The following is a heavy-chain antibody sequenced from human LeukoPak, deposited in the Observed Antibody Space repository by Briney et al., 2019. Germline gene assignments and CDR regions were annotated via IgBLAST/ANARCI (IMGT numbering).Heavy chain of an antibody. CDR1: GYSFTSYW. V-gene: IGHV5-51*01. CDR3: VRGASSSWGYYYYMDV. CDR2: IYPGDSDT. D-gene: IGHD6-6*01. Sequence: GESLKISCKGSGYSFTSYWIGWVRQMPGKGLEWMGIIYPGDSDTRYSPSFQGQVTISTDESISTAYLQWSSLKASDTAIYYCVRGASSSWGYYYYMDVWGKGTTVTVSS. J-gene: IGHJ6*03.